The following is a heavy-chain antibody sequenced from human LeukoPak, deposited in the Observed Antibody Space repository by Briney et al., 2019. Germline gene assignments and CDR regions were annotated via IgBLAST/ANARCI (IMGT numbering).Heavy chain of an antibody. D-gene: IGHD3-10*01. Sequence: PGGSLRLSCAASGFTFSTSTMNWVRQAPGRGLEWFSSIGASGSDMYYADSVKGRFTISRDNSKNTLYLQMNRLRAEDTAVYYCAKVREEGSESSRPYYFEYWGQGTLVTVSS. J-gene: IGHJ4*02. V-gene: IGHV3-23*01. CDR1: GFTFSTST. CDR2: IGASGSDM. CDR3: AKVREEGSESSRPYYFEY.